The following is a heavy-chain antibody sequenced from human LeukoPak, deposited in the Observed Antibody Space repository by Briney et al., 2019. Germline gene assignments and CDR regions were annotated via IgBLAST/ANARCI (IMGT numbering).Heavy chain of an antibody. J-gene: IGHJ4*02. CDR3: AKSRDTAMGMIDY. V-gene: IGHV3-23*01. CDR1: GFTFSSYA. Sequence: PGGSLRLSCAASGFTFSSYAMSWVRQAPGKGLEWVSAIGANGGSTYYADSVKGRFTISRDNSKNTLFVQMNSLRAADTAVYYCAKSRDTAMGMIDYWGQGTLVTVSS. D-gene: IGHD5-18*01. CDR2: IGANGGST.